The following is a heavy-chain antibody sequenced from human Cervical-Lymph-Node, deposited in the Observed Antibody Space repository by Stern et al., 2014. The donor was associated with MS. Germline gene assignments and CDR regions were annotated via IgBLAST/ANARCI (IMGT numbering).Heavy chain of an antibody. D-gene: IGHD1-26*01. CDR3: AKDHPGGSYPLDAFEV. Sequence: VQLVESGGGLVQPGGSLRLSCAASGFTFSNYAMSWVRQAPGKGLEWVSAVSGSGDSTYYADSVKGRFTISRDNSKNTLYLQMNSLRAEDTALYYCAKDHPGGSYPLDAFEVWGQGTMVTVSS. V-gene: IGHV3-23*04. J-gene: IGHJ3*01. CDR1: GFTFSNYA. CDR2: VSGSGDST.